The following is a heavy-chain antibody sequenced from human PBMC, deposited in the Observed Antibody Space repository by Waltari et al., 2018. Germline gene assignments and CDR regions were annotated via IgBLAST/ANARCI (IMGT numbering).Heavy chain of an antibody. D-gene: IGHD1-26*01. J-gene: IGHJ4*02. CDR3: ARGVYSGSYYTLGGY. CDR2: ISSIGSTI. Sequence: QVQLVESGGGLVKPGGSLRLSCAASGFTFSDYYMRWIRQAPGKGLEWVSYISSIGSTIYYADSVKVRFTISRDNAKNSLYLQMNGLRAEDTAVYYCARGVYSGSYYTLGGYWGQGTLVTVSS. CDR1: GFTFSDYY. V-gene: IGHV3-11*04.